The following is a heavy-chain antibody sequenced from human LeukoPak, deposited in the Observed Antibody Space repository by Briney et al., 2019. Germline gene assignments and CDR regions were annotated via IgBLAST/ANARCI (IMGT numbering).Heavy chain of an antibody. CDR2: MSNSGGST. J-gene: IGHJ3*02. D-gene: IGHD3-16*02. V-gene: IGHV3-23*01. CDR1: GFTFSSYG. CDR3: ASAVIWGSYRFDI. Sequence: GGSLRLSCAASGFTFSSYGMTWVHQAPGKGLEWVSSMSNSGGSTYYAASVKGRFTISRDNSKNTLYLQMNSLRAEDTAVYYCASAVIWGSYRFDIWGQGTMVTVSS.